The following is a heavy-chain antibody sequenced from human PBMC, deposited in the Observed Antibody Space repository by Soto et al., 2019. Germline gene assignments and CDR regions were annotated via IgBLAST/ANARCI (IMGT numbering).Heavy chain of an antibody. CDR1: GFTFSNYA. V-gene: IGHV3-23*01. CDR2: LPERGSSP. Sequence: EVQLLESGGGLVQPGGSRRLSCAASGFTFSNYAMSWVRQAPGKGLEWISALPERGSSPYYADSVKGRFTISRDNSKNTLYRQMSSLRAEDTAVYYCAKVTSGSYGPNYGMDVWGQGTTVTVSS. D-gene: IGHD5-18*01. J-gene: IGHJ6*02. CDR3: AKVTSGSYGPNYGMDV.